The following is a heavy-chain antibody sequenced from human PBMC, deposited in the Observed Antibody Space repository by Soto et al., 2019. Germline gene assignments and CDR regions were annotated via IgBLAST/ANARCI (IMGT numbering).Heavy chain of an antibody. Sequence: SETLSLTCAVSGRSISSSNWWSWVRQPPGKGLEWIGEIYHSGSTNYNPSLKSRVTISVDKSKNQFSLKLSSVTAADTAVYYCARGPRGSTLYYYYYYGMDVWGQGTTVTVSS. CDR1: GRSISSSNW. V-gene: IGHV4-4*02. CDR3: ARGPRGSTLYYYYYYGMDV. J-gene: IGHJ6*02. D-gene: IGHD3-10*01. CDR2: IYHSGST.